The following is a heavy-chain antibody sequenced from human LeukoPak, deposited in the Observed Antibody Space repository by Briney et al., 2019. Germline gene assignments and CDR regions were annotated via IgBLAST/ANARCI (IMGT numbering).Heavy chain of an antibody. D-gene: IGHD3-16*02. V-gene: IGHV1-24*01. Sequence: ASVKVSCKVSGYTLTELSMHWVRQAPGKGVEGMGGFDPEDGETIYAQKFQGRVTMTEDTSTDTAYMELSSLRSEDTAVYYCAIESLGELSLPFLDYWGQGTLVTVSS. J-gene: IGHJ4*02. CDR3: AIESLGELSLPFLDY. CDR2: FDPEDGET. CDR1: GYTLTELS.